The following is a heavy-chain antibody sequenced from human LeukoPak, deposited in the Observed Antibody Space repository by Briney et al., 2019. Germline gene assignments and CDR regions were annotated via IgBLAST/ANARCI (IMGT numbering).Heavy chain of an antibody. CDR2: ISYDGSNK. CDR1: GFTFSSYG. Sequence: GGSLRLSCAASGFTFSSYGMHWVRQAPGKGLEWVAVISYDGSNKYYADSVKGRFTISRDNSKNTLYLQMNSLRAEDTAVYYCAKGLYYFDYWGQGTLVTVSS. CDR3: AKGLYYFDY. V-gene: IGHV3-30*18. J-gene: IGHJ4*02.